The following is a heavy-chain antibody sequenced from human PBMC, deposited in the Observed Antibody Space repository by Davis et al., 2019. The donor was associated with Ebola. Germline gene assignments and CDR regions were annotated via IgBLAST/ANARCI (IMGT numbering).Heavy chain of an antibody. D-gene: IGHD3-16*01. CDR1: GFTFDDYA. CDR2: ISGDGGTT. V-gene: IGHV3-43*02. J-gene: IGHJ4*02. CDR3: AKDISVEIWHLGEFDY. Sequence: PGGSLRLSCAASGFTFDDYAMHWVRQAPGKGLECVSLISGDGGTTYYADSVKGRFTISRDNSKNSLFLQMNSLRTEDTALYYCAKDISVEIWHLGEFDYWGQGTLVTVSS.